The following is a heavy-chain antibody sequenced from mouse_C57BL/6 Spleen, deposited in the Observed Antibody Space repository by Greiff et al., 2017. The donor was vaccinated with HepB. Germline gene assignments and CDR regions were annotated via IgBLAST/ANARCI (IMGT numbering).Heavy chain of an antibody. CDR3: AREDYGYDLYYFDY. V-gene: IGHV1-64*01. CDR1: GYTFTSYW. Sequence: QVQLKQSGAELVKPGASVKLSCKASGYTFTSYWMHWVKQRPGQGLEWIGMIHPNSGSTNYNEKFKSKATLTVDKSSSTAYMQLSSLTSEDSAVYYCAREDYGYDLYYFDYWGQGTTLTVSS. J-gene: IGHJ2*01. D-gene: IGHD2-2*01. CDR2: IHPNSGST.